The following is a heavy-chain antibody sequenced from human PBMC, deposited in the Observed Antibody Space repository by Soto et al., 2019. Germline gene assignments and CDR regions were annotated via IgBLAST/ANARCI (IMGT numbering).Heavy chain of an antibody. CDR2: INHSGST. CDR1: GGSFSGYY. V-gene: IGHV4-34*01. D-gene: IGHD6-13*01. Sequence: SETLSLTCAVYGGSFSGYYWSWIRQPPGKGLEWIGEINHSGSTNYNPSLKSRVTISVDTSKNQFSLKLSSVTAADTAVYYCARTSRSWSYFDYWGQGTLVTVSS. J-gene: IGHJ4*02. CDR3: ARTSRSWSYFDY.